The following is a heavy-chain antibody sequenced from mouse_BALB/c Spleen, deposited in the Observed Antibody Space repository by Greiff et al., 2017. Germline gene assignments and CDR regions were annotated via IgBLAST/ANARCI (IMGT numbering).Heavy chain of an antibody. D-gene: IGHD4-1*01. CDR1: GFTFNTYA. V-gene: IGHV10-1*02. CDR3: VSGLEAY. J-gene: IGHJ3*01. Sequence: EVMLVESGGGLVQPKGSLKLSCAASGFTFNTYAMNWVRQAPGKGLEWVARIRSKSNNYATYYADSVKDRFTISRDDSQSMLYLQMNNLKTEDTAMYYCVSGLEAYWGQGTLVTVSA. CDR2: IRSKSNNYAT.